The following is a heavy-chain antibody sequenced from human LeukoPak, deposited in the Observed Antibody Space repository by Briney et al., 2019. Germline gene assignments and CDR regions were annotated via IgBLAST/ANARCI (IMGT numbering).Heavy chain of an antibody. CDR3: ATAAIRIAAAPRTYCYYDMDV. Sequence: GASVKVSCKVSGYTLTELSMHWVRQAPGKGLEWMGGFDPEDGETIYAQKFQGRVTMTEDTSTDTAYMELSSLRSEDTAVYYCATAAIRIAAAPRTYCYYDMDVWGQGTTVTVSS. CDR1: GYTLTELS. J-gene: IGHJ6*02. CDR2: FDPEDGET. V-gene: IGHV1-24*01. D-gene: IGHD6-13*01.